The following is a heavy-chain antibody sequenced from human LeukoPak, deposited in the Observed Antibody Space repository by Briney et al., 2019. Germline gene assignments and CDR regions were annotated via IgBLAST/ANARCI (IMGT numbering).Heavy chain of an antibody. J-gene: IGHJ6*03. CDR3: ARSGAVVVTAKSYYYYYYMDV. CDR1: GGTFSSYA. D-gene: IGHD2-21*02. CDR2: IIPIFGTA. Sequence: SVKVSCRASGGTFSSYAISWVRQAPGQGLEWMGGIIPIFGTANYAQKFQGRVTITTDESTSTAYMELSSLRSEDTAVYYCARSGAVVVTAKSYYYYYYMDVWGKGTTVTVSS. V-gene: IGHV1-69*05.